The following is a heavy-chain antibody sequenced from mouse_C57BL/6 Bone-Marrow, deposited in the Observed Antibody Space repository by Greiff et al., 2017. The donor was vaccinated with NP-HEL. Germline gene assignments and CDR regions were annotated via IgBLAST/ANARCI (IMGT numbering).Heavy chain of an antibody. J-gene: IGHJ3*01. D-gene: IGHD2-10*01. CDR3: ASPFYGNYFAWFAY. Sequence: EVKLMESGPGLVKPSQSLSLTCSVTGYSITSGYYWNWIRQFPGNKLEWMGYISYDGSNNYNPSLKNRISITRDTSKNQFFLKLNSVTTEDTATYYCASPFYGNYFAWFAYWGQGTLVTVSA. V-gene: IGHV3-6*01. CDR1: GYSITSGYY. CDR2: ISYDGSN.